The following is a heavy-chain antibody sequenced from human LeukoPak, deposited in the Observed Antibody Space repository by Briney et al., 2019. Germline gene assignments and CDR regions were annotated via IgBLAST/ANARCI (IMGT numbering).Heavy chain of an antibody. CDR2: IYYSGST. D-gene: IGHD4-17*01. CDR1: GGSISSYY. J-gene: IGHJ4*02. V-gene: IGHV4-59*01. Sequence: PSETLSLTCTVSGGSISSYYWSWIRQPPGKGLEWIGYIYYSGSTNYNPSLKSRVTISVDTSKNQFSLKLSSVTAADTAVYYRARVDGDYEIDYWGQGTLVTVSS. CDR3: ARVDGDYEIDY.